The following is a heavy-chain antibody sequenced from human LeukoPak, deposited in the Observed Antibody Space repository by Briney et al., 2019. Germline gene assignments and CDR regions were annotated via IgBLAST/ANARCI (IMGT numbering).Heavy chain of an antibody. D-gene: IGHD3-22*01. V-gene: IGHV4-61*02. CDR1: GGSISSDSYY. J-gene: IGHJ4*02. Sequence: SQTLSLTCTVSGGSISSDSYYWSWIRQPAGKGLEWIGRIYTTGSTNYNPSLKSRVTISIDTSKNQFSLKLSSVTAADTAVYYCARGKRRGYYDISGFDYWGQGTLVTVSS. CDR3: ARGKRRGYYDISGFDY. CDR2: IYTTGST.